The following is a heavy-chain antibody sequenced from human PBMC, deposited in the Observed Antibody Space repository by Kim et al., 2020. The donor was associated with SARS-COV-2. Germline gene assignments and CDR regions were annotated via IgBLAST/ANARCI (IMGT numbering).Heavy chain of an antibody. D-gene: IGHD3-22*01. CDR2: IYYSGST. CDR3: AREENSYGSSGYKHDPCFDY. J-gene: IGHJ4*02. CDR1: GGSISSSSYY. V-gene: IGHV4-39*01. Sequence: SETLSLTCTVSGGSISSSSYYWGWIRQPPGKGLEWIGSIYYSGSTYYNPSIKSRVTISVDTSKNQFSLKLSSVTAADTAVYYCAREENSYGSSGYKHDPCFDYWGQGTLVTVSS.